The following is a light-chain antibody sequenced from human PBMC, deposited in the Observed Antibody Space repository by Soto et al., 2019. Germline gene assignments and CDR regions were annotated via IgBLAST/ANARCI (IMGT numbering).Light chain of an antibody. CDR2: GAS. CDR1: QSVSSSY. V-gene: IGKV3-20*01. J-gene: IGKJ1*01. Sequence: EIVLTQSPGTLSLSPGERATLSCRASQSVSSSYLVWYQQKPGQAPRLPIYGASSRATGIPDRFSGSGSGTDFTLTISRLEPEDFAVYYCQQYDGSPSSTFGQGTKVAIK. CDR3: QQYDGSPSST.